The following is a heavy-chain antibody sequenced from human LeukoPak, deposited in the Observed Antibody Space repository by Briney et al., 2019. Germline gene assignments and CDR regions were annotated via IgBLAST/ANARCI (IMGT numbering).Heavy chain of an antibody. CDR3: ARRDNIVGASDY. J-gene: IGHJ4*02. CDR2: FHPGDSES. Sequence: GESLKISCKGSGYSFNSHWIGWVRQMPVKGLEWMGIFHPGDSESRYSPSFQGQVTMSADQTITTAYLQWNSLKASDTAMYYCARRDNIVGASDYWGQGTLVTVSS. V-gene: IGHV5-51*01. D-gene: IGHD1-26*01. CDR1: GYSFNSHW.